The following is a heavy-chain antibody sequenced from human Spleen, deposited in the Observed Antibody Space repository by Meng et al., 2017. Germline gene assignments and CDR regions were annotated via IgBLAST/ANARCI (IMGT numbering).Heavy chain of an antibody. J-gene: IGHJ4*02. CDR1: GFTFSNFG. Sequence: GESLKISCAASGFTFSNFGMHWVRQAPGKGLEWVAVISYDGSNKYYADSVKGRFTISRDNSKNTLYLQMNSLRAEDTAVYYCARDLGLRFLEWLFSNSYDYWGQGTLVTVSS. CDR2: ISYDGSNK. CDR3: ARDLGLRFLEWLFSNSYDY. V-gene: IGHV3-30*06. D-gene: IGHD3-3*01.